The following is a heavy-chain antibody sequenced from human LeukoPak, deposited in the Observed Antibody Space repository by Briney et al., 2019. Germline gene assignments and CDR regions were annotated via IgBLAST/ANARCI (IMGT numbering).Heavy chain of an antibody. J-gene: IGHJ3*02. CDR1: GFTFSNSE. CDR3: AREDSRDALDI. V-gene: IGHV3-48*03. CDR2: IYRDDRPR. Sequence: GGSLRLSCEGSGFTFSNSEMNWVRQAPGKGLEWLSYIYRDDRPRYYADSVKGRFTISRDDARNSLYLQMSSLRAEDTAVYYCAREDSRDALDIWGRGTLVTVSS. D-gene: IGHD3-22*01.